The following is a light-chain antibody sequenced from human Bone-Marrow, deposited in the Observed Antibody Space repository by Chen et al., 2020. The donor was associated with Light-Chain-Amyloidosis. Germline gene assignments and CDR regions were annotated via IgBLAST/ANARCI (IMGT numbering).Light chain of an antibody. V-gene: IGLV3-21*02. CDR2: DDS. CDR1: NIGSTS. CDR3: QVWDRSSDRPV. J-gene: IGLJ3*02. Sequence: SYVLTQPSSVSVAPGQTAMIACGGNNIGSTSVHWYQQTPGQAPPLVVYDDSDRPSGIPERLSGANSGNTATLTISRVEAGDEADYYCQVWDRSSDRPVFGGGTKLTVL.